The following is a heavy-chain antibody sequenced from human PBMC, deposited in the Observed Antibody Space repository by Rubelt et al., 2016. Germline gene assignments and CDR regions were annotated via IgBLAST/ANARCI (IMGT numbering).Heavy chain of an antibody. CDR3: ARTLHEWSPGRDHDRYYYYYGMDV. V-gene: IGHV4-59*08. CDR1: GGSISSYY. D-gene: IGHD2-8*01. J-gene: IGHJ6*02. CDR2: IYYSGST. Sequence: QVQLQESGPGLVKPSETLSLTCTVSGGSISSYYWSWIRQPPGKGLEWIGYIYYSGSTNYNPSLKSRVTISVDTSKNQFCVRLGFVIDADAAVYYCARTLHEWSPGRDHDRYYYYYGMDVWGQGTTVTVSS.